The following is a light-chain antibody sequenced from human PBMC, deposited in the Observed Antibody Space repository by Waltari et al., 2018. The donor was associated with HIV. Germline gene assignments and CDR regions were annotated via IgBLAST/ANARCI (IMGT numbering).Light chain of an antibody. J-gene: IGKJ4*01. CDR2: DAS. CDR3: QQRTDSIT. Sequence: IVLTQSPATLSLSPGERATLCCRPSQTVNTYLAWYQQTPGQAPSLVIYDASTRATGVPARFSGSGSGTDFTLTISSLEPDDVAVYYCQQRTDSITFGGGTKVEIK. CDR1: QTVNTY. V-gene: IGKV3-11*01.